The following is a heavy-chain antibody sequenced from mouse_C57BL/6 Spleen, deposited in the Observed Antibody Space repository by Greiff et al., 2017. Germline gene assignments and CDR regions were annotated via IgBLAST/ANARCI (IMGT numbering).Heavy chain of an antibody. Sequence: QVQLQQSGAELARPGASVKLSCKASGYTFTSYGISWVKQRTGQGLEWIGEIYPRSGNTYYNEKFKGKATLTADKSSSTAYMELRSLTSEDSAFYFCANYYGSSYDYAMDYWGQGTSVTVSS. CDR1: GYTFTSYG. D-gene: IGHD1-1*01. CDR2: IYPRSGNT. J-gene: IGHJ4*01. CDR3: ANYYGSSYDYAMDY. V-gene: IGHV1-81*01.